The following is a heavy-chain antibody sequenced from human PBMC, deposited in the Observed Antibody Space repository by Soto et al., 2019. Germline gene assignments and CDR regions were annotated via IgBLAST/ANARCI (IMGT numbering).Heavy chain of an antibody. CDR3: ARPSSGWENWFDP. CDR1: GFTFNSYS. J-gene: IGHJ5*02. D-gene: IGHD6-19*01. Sequence: EVQLVESGGGLVQPGGSLRLSCAASGFTFNSYSMNWVRQAPGKRLEWVSYISSSSTTKYYTDSVKGRFTISRDNAKNSLYLQMNRLRDDDTAVYYCARPSSGWENWFDPWGQGTLVTVSS. V-gene: IGHV3-48*02. CDR2: ISSSSTTK.